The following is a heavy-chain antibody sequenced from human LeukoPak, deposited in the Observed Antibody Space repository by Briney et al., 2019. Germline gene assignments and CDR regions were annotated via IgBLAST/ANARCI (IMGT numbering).Heavy chain of an antibody. CDR3: ARELSTGSPDY. Sequence: ASVKVSCKAFGYTFTAYYMYWVRQAPGQGLEWMGWINPNSGGTNYAQKFQGRVTMTRDTSINTAYMELSRLRSDDTAVYYCARELSTGSPDYWGQGTLVTVSS. J-gene: IGHJ4*02. V-gene: IGHV1-2*02. D-gene: IGHD3-9*01. CDR2: INPNSGGT. CDR1: GYTFTAYY.